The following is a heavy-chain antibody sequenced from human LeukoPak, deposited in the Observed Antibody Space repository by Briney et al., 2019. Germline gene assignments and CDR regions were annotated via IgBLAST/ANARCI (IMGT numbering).Heavy chain of an antibody. J-gene: IGHJ4*02. CDR1: GFTFSDYY. CDR3: ARDSPPPGYDY. Sequence: GGSLRLSCAASGFTFSDYYMSWIRQAPGKGLEWVSYISSSGSTIYYADSVKGRFTISRDNVKNSVYLQMNSLRAEDTAVYYCARDSPPPGYDYWGQGTLVTVSS. V-gene: IGHV3-11*01. D-gene: IGHD6-13*01. CDR2: ISSSGSTI.